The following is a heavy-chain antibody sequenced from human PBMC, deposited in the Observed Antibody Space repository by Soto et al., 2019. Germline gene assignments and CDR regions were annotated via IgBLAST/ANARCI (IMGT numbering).Heavy chain of an antibody. J-gene: IGHJ4*02. CDR1: GYTFTSYY. Sequence: ASVKVSCKASGYTFTSYYMHWVRQAPGQGLEWMRIINPSGGSTSYAQKFQGRVTMTRDTSTSTVYMELSSLRSEDTAVYYCAREVSYCSGSYHSDYWGQGTLVTVSS. CDR3: AREVSYCSGSYHSDY. V-gene: IGHV1-46*01. CDR2: INPSGGST. D-gene: IGHD3-10*01.